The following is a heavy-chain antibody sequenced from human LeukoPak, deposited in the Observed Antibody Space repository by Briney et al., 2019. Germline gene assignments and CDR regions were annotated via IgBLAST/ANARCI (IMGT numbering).Heavy chain of an antibody. Sequence: SETLSLTCTVSGGSISSSSYYWGWIRQPPGKGLEWIGSIYYSGSTYYNPSLKSRVTISVDTSKNQFSLKLSSVTAADTAVYYCARERIQLWFDYYYGMDVWGQGTTVTVSS. CDR3: ARERIQLWFDYYYGMDV. CDR1: GGSISSSSYY. V-gene: IGHV4-39*07. D-gene: IGHD5-18*01. CDR2: IYYSGST. J-gene: IGHJ6*02.